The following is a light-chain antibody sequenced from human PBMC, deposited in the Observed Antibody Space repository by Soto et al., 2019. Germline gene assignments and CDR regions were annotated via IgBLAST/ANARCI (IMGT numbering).Light chain of an antibody. V-gene: IGKV3-11*01. CDR1: QNVGRY. CDR3: QRRVNWPT. CDR2: DVS. J-gene: IGKJ4*01. Sequence: EIVLTQSPATLSLSPGERATLSCRASQNVGRYLGWYQQKSGQAPRLLISDVSERATGIPARFSGSGSGTDFTLTISSLEPEDFAVYYCQRRVNWPTFGGGTKVEIK.